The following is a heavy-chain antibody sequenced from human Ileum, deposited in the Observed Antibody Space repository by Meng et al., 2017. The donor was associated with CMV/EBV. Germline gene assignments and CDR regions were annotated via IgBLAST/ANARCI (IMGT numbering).Heavy chain of an antibody. CDR1: GFTFSSYE. D-gene: IGHD6-13*01. Sequence: GESLKISCAASGFTFSSYEMNWVRQAPGKGLEWVSYISSNGKNIFYADFVKGRFTISRDNPKNSLYLQMNGLRAEDTAVYYCAKWFSTTSSCLFDYWGQGALVTVSS. J-gene: IGHJ4*02. CDR2: ISSNGKNI. V-gene: IGHV3-48*03. CDR3: AKWFSTTSSCLFDY.